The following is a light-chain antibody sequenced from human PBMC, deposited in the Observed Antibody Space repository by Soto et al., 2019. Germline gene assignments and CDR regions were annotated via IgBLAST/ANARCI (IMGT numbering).Light chain of an antibody. J-gene: IGLJ2*01. CDR1: SSNVGNNF. Sequence: QSVLTQPPSVSAAPGQKVTISCSGSSSNVGNNFVSWYQQFPGTAPKLLIFDNNQRPSGIPDRFFGSKSDTSATLAITGPQTGDEAVYYCGTWDTKLSAVVFGGGTKLTVL. CDR2: DNN. V-gene: IGLV1-51*01. CDR3: GTWDTKLSAVV.